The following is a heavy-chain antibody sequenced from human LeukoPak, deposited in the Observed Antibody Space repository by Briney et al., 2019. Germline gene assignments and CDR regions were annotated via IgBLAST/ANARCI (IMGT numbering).Heavy chain of an antibody. CDR3: AKDRSGYSYGSGAAFDI. Sequence: PGGSLRLSCAASGFTFSSYEMNWVRQAPGKGLEWVSSISSSGSTIYYADSVKGRFTISRDNSKNTLYLQMNSLRAEDTAVYYCAKDRSGYSYGSGAAFDIWGQGTMVTVSS. V-gene: IGHV3-48*03. CDR2: ISSSGSTI. J-gene: IGHJ3*02. CDR1: GFTFSSYE. D-gene: IGHD5-18*01.